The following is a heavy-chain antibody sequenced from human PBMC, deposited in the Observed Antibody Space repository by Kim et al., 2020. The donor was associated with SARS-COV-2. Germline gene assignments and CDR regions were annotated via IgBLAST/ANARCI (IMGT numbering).Heavy chain of an antibody. CDR1: GYTFTSYG. D-gene: IGHD3-22*01. Sequence: ASVKVSCKASGYTFTSYGISWVRQAPGQGLEWMGWISAYNGNTNYAQKLQGRVTMTTDTSTSTAYMELRSLRSDDTAVYYCASSKGRGYYDSSGYYDDLGYWGQGTLVTVSS. CDR2: ISAYNGNT. V-gene: IGHV1-18*01. CDR3: ASSKGRGYYDSSGYYDDLGY. J-gene: IGHJ4*02.